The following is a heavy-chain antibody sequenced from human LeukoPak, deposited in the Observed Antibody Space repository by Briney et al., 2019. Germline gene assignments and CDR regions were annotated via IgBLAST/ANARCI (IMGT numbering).Heavy chain of an antibody. CDR1: GGSISSYY. V-gene: IGHV4-59*08. D-gene: IGHD5-18*01. J-gene: IGHJ4*02. CDR3: ARHDNEYSYGVDH. CDR2: IYYSGST. Sequence: SETLSLTCTVSGGSISSYYWSWIRQPPGKGLEWIGYIYYSGSTNYNPSLKSRVTISVDTSKNQFSLKLSSVTAADTAVYYRARHDNEYSYGVDHWGQGTLVTVSS.